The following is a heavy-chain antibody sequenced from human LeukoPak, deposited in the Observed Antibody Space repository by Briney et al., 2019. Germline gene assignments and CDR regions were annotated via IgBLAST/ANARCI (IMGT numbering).Heavy chain of an antibody. V-gene: IGHV3-21*01. J-gene: IGHJ4*02. D-gene: IGHD2-2*02. CDR2: NSSSSSYI. CDR1: GFTFISYS. CDR3: ARGSYCSSTSCYTRTDY. Sequence: GGSLRVSCAASGFTFISYSMNWVRQALGKGLEWVSSNSSSSSYIYYADSVKGRFTISRDDAKNSLYLQMNSLRAEDTAVYYCARGSYCSSTSCYTRTDYRGQGTLVTVSS.